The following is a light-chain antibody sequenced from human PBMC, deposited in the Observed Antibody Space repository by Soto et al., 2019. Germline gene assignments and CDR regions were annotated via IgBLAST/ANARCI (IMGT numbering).Light chain of an antibody. Sequence: DIQMTQSPSSLSASVGDRVTITCRASQGISNYLAWFQQKPGKVPELLIYAASTLQSGVPSRFSGIGSGTDFTLTISRLEPEDFAVYYCQQYGSSPRTFGQGTRLEIK. V-gene: IGKV1-27*01. CDR1: QGISNY. CDR2: AAS. CDR3: QQYGSSPRT. J-gene: IGKJ5*01.